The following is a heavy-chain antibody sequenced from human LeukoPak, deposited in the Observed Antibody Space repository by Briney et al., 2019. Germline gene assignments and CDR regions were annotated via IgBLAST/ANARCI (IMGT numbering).Heavy chain of an antibody. D-gene: IGHD2-15*01. Sequence: GGSLRLSCAASGFTFSSYSMNWVRQAPGKGLEWVSSISSSSSYIYYADSVKGRFTISRDNSKNTLYLQMNSLRAEDTAVYYCAKDGRGGVPRAFDIWGQGTMVTVSS. CDR3: AKDGRGGVPRAFDI. J-gene: IGHJ3*02. V-gene: IGHV3-21*04. CDR2: ISSSSSYI. CDR1: GFTFSSYS.